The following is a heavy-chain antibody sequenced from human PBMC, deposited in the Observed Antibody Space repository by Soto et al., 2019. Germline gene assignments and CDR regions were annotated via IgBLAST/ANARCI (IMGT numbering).Heavy chain of an antibody. CDR1: GGSISSSSYY. CDR2: IYYSGST. D-gene: IGHD3-3*01. CDR3: ARGKIFGVVIINSPFDY. V-gene: IGHV4-39*01. J-gene: IGHJ4*02. Sequence: SETLSLTCTVSGGSISSSSYYWGWIRQPPGKGLEWIGSIYYSGSTYYNPSLKSRVTISVDTSKNQFSLKLSSVTAADTAVYYCARGKIFGVVIINSPFDYWGQGTLVTVSS.